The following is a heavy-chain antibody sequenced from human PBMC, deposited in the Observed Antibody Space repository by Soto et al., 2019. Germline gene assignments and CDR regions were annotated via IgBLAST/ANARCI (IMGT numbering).Heavy chain of an antibody. V-gene: IGHV1-18*01. CDR1: GYTFTSYG. J-gene: IGHJ4*02. CDR2: ISAYNGNT. CDR3: ARDRGSYGLDY. Sequence: ASVKVSCKASGYTFTSYGISWVLQAPGQGLEWMGWISAYNGNTNYEQKLQGRVTMTTDTSTSTAYMEVRSLRSDDTAVYYCARDRGSYGLDYWGQGTLVTVSS. D-gene: IGHD1-26*01.